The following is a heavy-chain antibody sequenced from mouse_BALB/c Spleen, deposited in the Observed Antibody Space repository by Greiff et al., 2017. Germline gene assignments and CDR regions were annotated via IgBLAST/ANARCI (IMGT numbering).Heavy chain of an antibody. CDR1: GDSITSGY. CDR3: ASDYGSSYEGAWFAY. D-gene: IGHD1-1*01. CDR2: ISYSGST. J-gene: IGHJ3*01. V-gene: IGHV3-8*02. Sequence: VQLQQSGPSLVKPSQTLSLTCSVTGDSITSGYWNWIRKFPGNKLEYMGYISYSGSTYYNPSLKSRISITRDTSKNQYYLQLNSVTTEDTATYYCASDYGSSYEGAWFAYWGQGTLVTVSA.